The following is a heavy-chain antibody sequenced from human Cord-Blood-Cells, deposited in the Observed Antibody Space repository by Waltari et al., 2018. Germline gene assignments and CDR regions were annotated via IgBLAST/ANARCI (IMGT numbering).Heavy chain of an antibody. J-gene: IGHJ4*02. Sequence: LQLQQCGAGLLKHSETLSLTCAVYGGSSSGYYWSRIRPTPGKGLEWIGEINHSGSTNYNPSLKSRVTISVDTSKNQFSLKLSSVTAADTAVYYCARHPVYARTVINSIAFDYWGQGTLVTVSS. CDR3: ARHPVYARTVINSIAFDY. D-gene: IGHD2-21*01. CDR1: GGSSSGYY. V-gene: IGHV4-34*01. CDR2: INHSGST.